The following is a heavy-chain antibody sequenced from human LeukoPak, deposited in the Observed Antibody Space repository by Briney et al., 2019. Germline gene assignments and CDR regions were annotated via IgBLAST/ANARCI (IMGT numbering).Heavy chain of an antibody. CDR1: GYTFTSYD. J-gene: IGHJ5*02. V-gene: IGHV1-8*01. Sequence: ASVTVSCKASGYTFTSYDINWVRQAPGQGLEWMGWMNPNSGNTGYAQKFQGRVTMTRNTSISTAYMELSSPRSEDTAVYYCARYSSSWYGNWFDPWGQGTLVTVSS. D-gene: IGHD6-13*01. CDR2: MNPNSGNT. CDR3: ARYSSSWYGNWFDP.